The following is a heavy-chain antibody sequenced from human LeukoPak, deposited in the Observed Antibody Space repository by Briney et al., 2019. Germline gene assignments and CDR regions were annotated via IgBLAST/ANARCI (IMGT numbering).Heavy chain of an antibody. CDR1: GFSFSTYS. CDR2: ISGSSTYI. V-gene: IGHV3-21*01. D-gene: IGHD4-17*01. Sequence: PGGSLRLSCAASGFSFSTYSMNWVRQAPGKGLEWVSSISGSSTYIYYADSVKGRFTISRDNAKNSLYLQMNSLRAEDTAVYYCARAGFYGDYTDYWGQGTLVTASS. CDR3: ARAGFYGDYTDY. J-gene: IGHJ4*02.